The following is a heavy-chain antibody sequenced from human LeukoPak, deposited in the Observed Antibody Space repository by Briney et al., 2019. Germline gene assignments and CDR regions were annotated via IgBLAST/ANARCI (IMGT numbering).Heavy chain of an antibody. Sequence: SETLSLTCTVSGGSISSYYWTWIRQPPGKGLEWIGYIYYSGSTNYNPSLKSRVTISVDTSKNQFSLKLSSVTAADTAVYYCARRTVRGVTSYYSDYWGQGTLVTVSS. V-gene: IGHV4-59*08. CDR1: GGSISSYY. CDR2: IYYSGST. D-gene: IGHD3-10*01. J-gene: IGHJ4*02. CDR3: ARRTVRGVTSYYSDY.